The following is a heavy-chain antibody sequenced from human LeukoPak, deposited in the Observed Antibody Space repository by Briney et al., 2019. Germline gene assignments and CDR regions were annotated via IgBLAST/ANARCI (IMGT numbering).Heavy chain of an antibody. Sequence: ASVTVSCKASGYTFSDYYMHWVRQAPGQGLEWMGWINPNSGGTIYAQKFQGRVTMTRDTSISTAYMELSSLRSDDTAVYYCARATITGTTIEDYWGQGTLVTVSS. V-gene: IGHV1-2*02. CDR2: INPNSGGT. CDR3: ARATITGTTIEDY. J-gene: IGHJ4*02. D-gene: IGHD1-7*01. CDR1: GYTFSDYY.